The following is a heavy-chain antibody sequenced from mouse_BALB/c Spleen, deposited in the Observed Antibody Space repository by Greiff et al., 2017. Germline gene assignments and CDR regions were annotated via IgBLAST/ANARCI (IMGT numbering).Heavy chain of an antibody. CDR2: ISSGSSTI. CDR1: GFTFSSFG. CDR3: ARRGDYDEGGAMDY. D-gene: IGHD2-4*01. Sequence: EVKLVESGGGLVQPGGSRKLSCAASGFTFSSFGMHWVRQAPEKGLEWVAYISSGSSTIYYADTVKGRFTISRDNPKNTLFLQMTSLRSEDTAMYYCARRGDYDEGGAMDYWGQGTSVTVSS. J-gene: IGHJ4*01. V-gene: IGHV5-17*02.